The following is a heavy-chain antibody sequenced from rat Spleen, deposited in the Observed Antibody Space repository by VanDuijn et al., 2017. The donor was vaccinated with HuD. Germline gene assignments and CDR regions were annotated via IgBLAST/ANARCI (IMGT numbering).Heavy chain of an antibody. CDR1: GFSFSDCD. D-gene: IGHD1-7*01. J-gene: IGHJ2*01. V-gene: IGHV5-20*01. CDR3: AKMPPMGDYVGG. CDR2: ISYDVAAT. Sequence: EVQLVESGGCLVQPGRSILLSCAASGFSFSDCDMAWVRQAPPKGLEWVASISYDVAATYYRDSLTGRFTVFRDNAKSTLYLQMGSLRSEDTATYDCAKMPPMGDYVGGWGQGVKVTVSS.